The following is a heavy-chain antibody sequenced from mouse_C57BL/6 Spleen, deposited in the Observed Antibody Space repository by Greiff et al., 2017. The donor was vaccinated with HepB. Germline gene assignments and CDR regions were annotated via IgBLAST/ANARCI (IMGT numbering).Heavy chain of an antibody. CDR3: TGGYTFAY. J-gene: IGHJ3*01. Sequence: EVKLVESGAELVRPGASVKLSCTASGFNIKDDYMHWVKQRPEQGLEWIGWIDPENGDTEYASKFQGKATITADTSSNTAYLQLSSLTSEDTAVYYCTGGYTFAYWGQGTLVTVSA. CDR2: IDPENGDT. D-gene: IGHD2-2*01. CDR1: GFNIKDDY. V-gene: IGHV14-4*01.